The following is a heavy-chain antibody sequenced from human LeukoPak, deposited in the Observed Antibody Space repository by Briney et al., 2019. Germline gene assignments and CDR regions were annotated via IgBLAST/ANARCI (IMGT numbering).Heavy chain of an antibody. CDR1: GFTFTTYG. D-gene: IGHD4/OR15-4a*01. V-gene: IGHV3-30*18. CDR3: PKDFAVVGASSLDY. Sequence: GRSLRLSWAAAGFTFTTYGMHWGRQAPGKRLEWGAVLSYDGSHTYYADSVKGRFPISRDNSKNTLYLQMNSLRAEDTAVYYCPKDFAVVGASSLDYWGQGTMATVSS. CDR2: LSYDGSHT. J-gene: IGHJ4*02.